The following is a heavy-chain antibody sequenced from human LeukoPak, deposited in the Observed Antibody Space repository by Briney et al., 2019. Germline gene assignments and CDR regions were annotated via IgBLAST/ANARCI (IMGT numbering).Heavy chain of an antibody. J-gene: IGHJ4*02. D-gene: IGHD3-22*01. Sequence: SETLSLTCTVSGGSISSGSYYWSWIRQPPGTGLEWIGRIYTSGSTNYNPSLKSRVTISVDTSKNQFSLKLSSVTAADAAVYYYARDRSSYYDDVPFDYWGQGTLVTVSS. CDR2: IYTSGST. CDR1: GGSISSGSYY. CDR3: ARDRSSYYDDVPFDY. V-gene: IGHV4-61*02.